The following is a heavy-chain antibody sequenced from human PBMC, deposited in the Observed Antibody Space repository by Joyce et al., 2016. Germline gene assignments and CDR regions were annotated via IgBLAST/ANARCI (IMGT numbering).Heavy chain of an antibody. CDR2: ISPIVRKP. V-gene: IGHV1-69*01. Sequence: QVHLVQSGPEVKKPGSSVKVSCKASGGAFSSYAISWVRQAPRQGLEWLGGISPIVRKPSYAQKFQGRVTITADDFATTTYMELRGLRSDDTAIYYCATSLYYYDTSPYYYWGADYWGQGTLVTVSS. J-gene: IGHJ4*02. D-gene: IGHD3-22*01. CDR3: ATSLYYYDTSPYYYWGADY. CDR1: GGAFSSYA.